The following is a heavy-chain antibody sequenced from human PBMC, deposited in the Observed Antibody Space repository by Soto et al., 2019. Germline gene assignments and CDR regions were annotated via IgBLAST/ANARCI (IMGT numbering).Heavy chain of an antibody. CDR2: LYTDGTRT. CDR1: GFTFSSYW. CDR3: ARGAGGYYYMDV. V-gene: IGHV3-74*01. Sequence: PGGSLRLSCAASGFTFSSYWMHWVRQAPGKGLVWVSRLYTDGTRTSYADSVKGRFTISRDNAKNTLYLQMNSLRAEDTAVYYCARGAGGYYYMDVWGKGTTVTVS. D-gene: IGHD3-10*01. J-gene: IGHJ6*03.